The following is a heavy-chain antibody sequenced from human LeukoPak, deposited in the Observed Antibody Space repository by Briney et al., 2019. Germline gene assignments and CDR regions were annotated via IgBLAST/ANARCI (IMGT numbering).Heavy chain of an antibody. CDR1: GXTFSSYS. CDR3: ARDSHLPAYSSPGGWFDP. J-gene: IGHJ5*02. CDR2: ISSSSSYI. Sequence: TGGSLRLSWAASGXTFSSYSMNWVRQAPGKGLESVSSISSSSSYIYYADSVKGRFTISRDNAKNSLYLQMNSLRAEDTAVYYCARDSHLPAYSSPGGWFDPWGQGTLVIVSS. V-gene: IGHV3-21*01. D-gene: IGHD6-13*01.